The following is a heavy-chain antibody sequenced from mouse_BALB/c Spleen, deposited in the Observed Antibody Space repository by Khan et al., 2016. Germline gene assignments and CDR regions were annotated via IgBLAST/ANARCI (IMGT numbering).Heavy chain of an antibody. CDR3: AGWSLRTFDV. CDR2: IYSGSAGT. CDR1: GYTFTDYV. D-gene: IGHD2-1*01. Sequence: QVQLQQSGPELVKPGASVKMSCKASGYTFTDYVISWVKQRTGHGLEWIGEIYSGSAGTYYNEKFKGKATLTADRSSNTAYMQLSSLTSEDSAVYYCAGWSLRTFDVRGAGTTVTVSS. J-gene: IGHJ1*01. V-gene: IGHV1-77*01.